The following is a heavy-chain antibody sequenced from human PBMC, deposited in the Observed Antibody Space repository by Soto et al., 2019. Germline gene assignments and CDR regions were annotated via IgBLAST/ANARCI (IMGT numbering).Heavy chain of an antibody. CDR1: GYTFTDYG. J-gene: IGHJ4*02. CDR3: TREYCSSTACLGPDY. Sequence: ASVKVSCKASGYTFTDYGISWVRQAPGQGLEWMGWISAYNGKTKYVQKFQGRVTMTTDTSTSTAYMELRSLRSDDTAVYYCTREYCSSTACLGPDYWGQGTLVTVSS. V-gene: IGHV1-18*01. D-gene: IGHD2-2*01. CDR2: ISAYNGKT.